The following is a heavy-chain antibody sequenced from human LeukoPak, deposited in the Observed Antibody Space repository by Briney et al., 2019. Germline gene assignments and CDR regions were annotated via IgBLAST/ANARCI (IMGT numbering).Heavy chain of an antibody. D-gene: IGHD6-13*01. Sequence: SETLSLTCTVSGGSISSDSYYWGWIRQPPGKGLEWIGSIYYSRSSYYNPSLKGRVTISVDTSKNQFSLNLNSVTAADTAVYYCARDWIAGGLGGWFDPWGQGTLVTVSS. V-gene: IGHV4-39*07. J-gene: IGHJ5*02. CDR1: GGSISSDSYY. CDR3: ARDWIAGGLGGWFDP. CDR2: IYYSRSS.